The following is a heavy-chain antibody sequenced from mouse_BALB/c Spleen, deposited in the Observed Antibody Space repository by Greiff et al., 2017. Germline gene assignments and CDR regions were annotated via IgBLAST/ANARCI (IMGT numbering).Heavy chain of an antibody. D-gene: IGHD2-4*01. CDR3: VYDYDPSFDV. Sequence: VQLQQSGAELVKPGASVKLSCTASGFNITDTYMHWVKQRPEQGLEWIGRIDPANGNTKYDPKFQGKATITADTSSNTAYLQLSSLTSEDTAVYYCVYDYDPSFDVWGAGTTVTVSS. V-gene: IGHV14-3*02. CDR1: GFNITDTY. CDR2: IDPANGNT. J-gene: IGHJ1*01.